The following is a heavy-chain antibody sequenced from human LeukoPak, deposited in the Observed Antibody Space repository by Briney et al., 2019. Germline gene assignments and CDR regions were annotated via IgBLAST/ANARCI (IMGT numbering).Heavy chain of an antibody. J-gene: IGHJ4*02. D-gene: IGHD6-13*01. CDR3: AREVGQLAPFDY. V-gene: IGHV4-39*07. CDR2: IYYSGST. Sequence: SETLSLTCTVSGASSSSSSYFWGWIRQPPGKGMEWIGNIYYSGSTYYNASLKSRVTTSLDPSKNQFSLRLSSVTAADTAVYYCAREVGQLAPFDYWGQGTLVTVSS. CDR1: GASSSSSSYF.